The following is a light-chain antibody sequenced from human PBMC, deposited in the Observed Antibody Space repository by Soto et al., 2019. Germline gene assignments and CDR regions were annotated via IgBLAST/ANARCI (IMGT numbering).Light chain of an antibody. Sequence: DLQMTQSPSSLSASVGDRVTITCQASQDIKNYLNWYQQKPGKAPNLLIYDASNLKTVVPSRFSGSGSGTHFTFTISSLQPEDIATYYCQHYDHLPPLSFGGGTKVEIK. CDR1: QDIKNY. J-gene: IGKJ4*01. V-gene: IGKV1-33*01. CDR3: QHYDHLPPLS. CDR2: DAS.